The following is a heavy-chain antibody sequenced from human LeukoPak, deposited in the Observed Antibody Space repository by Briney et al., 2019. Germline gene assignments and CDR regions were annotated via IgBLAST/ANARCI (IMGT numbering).Heavy chain of an antibody. V-gene: IGHV4-59*01. D-gene: IGHD2-2*01. CDR2: IYYSGST. J-gene: IGHJ6*03. CDR1: GGSISNY. CDR3: ARTTEGYCSSASCFGFSYSYYMDV. Sequence: SETLSLTCTVSGGSISNYWSWIRQPPGKGLEYIGYIYYSGSTNYNPSLKSRVTISVDTSKNQFSLKLSSVTAADTAVYYCARTTEGYCSSASCFGFSYSYYMDVWGKGTTVTISS.